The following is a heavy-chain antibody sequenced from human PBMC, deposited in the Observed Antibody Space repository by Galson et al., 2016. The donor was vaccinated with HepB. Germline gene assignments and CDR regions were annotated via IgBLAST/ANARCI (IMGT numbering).Heavy chain of an antibody. D-gene: IGHD6-13*01. CDR2: INGDTGNT. J-gene: IGHJ6*02. V-gene: IGHV1-3*01. Sequence: SVKVSCKASGYNFNNYSMHWVRQAPGQRFEWMGWINGDTGNTKYSQKFQGRVALTSDTAATTAYMELSSLRFEDTAVYYCARALEAAAGTNYYYFGLGAWGQGTAVIVSS. CDR3: ARALEAAAGTNYYYFGLGA. CDR1: GYNFNNYS.